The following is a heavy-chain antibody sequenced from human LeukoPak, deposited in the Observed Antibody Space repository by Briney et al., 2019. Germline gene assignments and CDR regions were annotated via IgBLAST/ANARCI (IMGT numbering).Heavy chain of an antibody. Sequence: ASVKVSSKVSGYTLTELSMHWVRQAPGKGLEWMGGFDPEDGETIYAQKFQGRVTMTEDTSTDTAYMELSSLRSEDTAVYYCATFPIKGDGLFDYWGQGTLVTVSS. J-gene: IGHJ4*02. D-gene: IGHD5-12*01. V-gene: IGHV1-24*01. CDR2: FDPEDGET. CDR3: ATFPIKGDGLFDY. CDR1: GYTLTELS.